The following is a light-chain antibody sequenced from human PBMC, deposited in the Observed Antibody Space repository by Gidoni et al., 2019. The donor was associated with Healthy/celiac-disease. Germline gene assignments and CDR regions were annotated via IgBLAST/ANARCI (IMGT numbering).Light chain of an antibody. CDR3: QQYYSTPRT. J-gene: IGKJ2*01. Sequence: IVLTQSPPSLSVSLGERATINGNSSQSVLYSSNNKNYLAWYQQKPGQPPKLLIYWASTRESGVPDRFSGSGSGTDFTLTISSLQAEDVAVYYCQQYYSTPRTFGQGTKLEIK. CDR2: WAS. CDR1: QSVLYSSNNKNY. V-gene: IGKV4-1*01.